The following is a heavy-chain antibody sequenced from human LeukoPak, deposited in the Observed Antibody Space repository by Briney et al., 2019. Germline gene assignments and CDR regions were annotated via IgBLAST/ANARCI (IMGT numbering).Heavy chain of an antibody. J-gene: IGHJ5*02. CDR2: INHRGRT. D-gene: IGHD2/OR15-2a*01. CDR1: GGSFSGYY. CDR3: ASSFSNWFDP. V-gene: IGHV4-34*01. Sequence: SEILSLTCVVSGGSFSGYYWSWIRQPPGKGLEWIGDINHRGRTNSIPSLKSRLTISVDTSKNELSLRLTSVTAADTAIYYCASSFSNWFDPWGQGTLVTVSS.